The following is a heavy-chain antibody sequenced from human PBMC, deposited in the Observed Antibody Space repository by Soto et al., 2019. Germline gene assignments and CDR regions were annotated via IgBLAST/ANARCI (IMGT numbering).Heavy chain of an antibody. CDR1: GFTFSNAW. CDR3: TTDEITMIVVHPVVYGMDD. D-gene: IGHD3-22*01. J-gene: IGHJ4*01. Sequence: PGGSLRLSCAASGFTFSNAWMSWVRQAPGKGLEWVGRIKSKSDGGTTDYAAPVKGRFTISRDDSKNTLYLQMNSLKTEDTAVYYCTTDEITMIVVHPVVYGMDDWGQGTLVTVSS. CDR2: IKSKSDGGTT. V-gene: IGHV3-15*01.